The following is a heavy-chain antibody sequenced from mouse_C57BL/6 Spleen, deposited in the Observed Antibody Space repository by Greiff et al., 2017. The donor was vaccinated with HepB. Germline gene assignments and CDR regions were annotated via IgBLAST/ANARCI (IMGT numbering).Heavy chain of an antibody. V-gene: IGHV1-50*01. Sequence: QVQLQQPGAELVKPGASVKLSCKASGYTFTSYWMQWVKQRPGQGLEWIGEIDPSDSYTNYNQKFKGKATLTVDTSSSTAYMQLSSLTSEDSAVYYCARYGSSYDFDVWGTGTTVTVAS. CDR3: ARYGSSYDFDV. J-gene: IGHJ1*03. D-gene: IGHD1-1*01. CDR2: IDPSDSYT. CDR1: GYTFTSYW.